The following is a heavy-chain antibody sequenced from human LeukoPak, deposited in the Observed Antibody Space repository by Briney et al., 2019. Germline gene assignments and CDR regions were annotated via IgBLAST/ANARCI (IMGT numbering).Heavy chain of an antibody. D-gene: IGHD1-26*01. Sequence: SETLSLTCAVPGYSISSGYYWGWIRQPPGKGLEWIGNIYHSGNTYYNPSLKSRVTISVDTSKNQFSLKLSSATAADTALYYCARRIVGATFDYWGQGTLVTVSS. CDR2: IYHSGNT. V-gene: IGHV4-38-2*01. CDR3: ARRIVGATFDY. J-gene: IGHJ4*02. CDR1: GYSISSGYY.